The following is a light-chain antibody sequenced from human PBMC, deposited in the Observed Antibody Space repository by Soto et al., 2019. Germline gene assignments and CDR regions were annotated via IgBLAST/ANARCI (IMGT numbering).Light chain of an antibody. Sequence: DIQMTQSPSSLSASVGDRVTITCQASHDISNYLNWYQQRPGKAPTLLIYDASNLQTGVPSRFSGSGSGTDFTFTISSLQPEDIATYYCQLYDSLPLLTFGGGTKVDIK. CDR3: QLYDSLPLLT. CDR2: DAS. J-gene: IGKJ4*01. CDR1: HDISNY. V-gene: IGKV1-33*01.